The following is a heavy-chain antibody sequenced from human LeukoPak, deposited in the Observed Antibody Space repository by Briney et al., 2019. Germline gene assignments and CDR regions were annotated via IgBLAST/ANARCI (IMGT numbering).Heavy chain of an antibody. J-gene: IGHJ4*02. Sequence: ASVKVSCKASGYTFTGYYMHWVRQAPGQGLEWMGRINPNSGGTNYAQKFQGRVTMTRDTSISTAYMELSRLRSDDTAVYYCAREYPGIAAAVDYWGQGTLVTVSS. CDR1: GYTFTGYY. CDR3: AREYPGIAAAVDY. CDR2: INPNSGGT. V-gene: IGHV1-2*06. D-gene: IGHD6-13*01.